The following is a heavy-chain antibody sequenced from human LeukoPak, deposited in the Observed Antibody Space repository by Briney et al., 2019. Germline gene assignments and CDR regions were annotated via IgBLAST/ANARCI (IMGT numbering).Heavy chain of an antibody. V-gene: IGHV4-59*01. Sequence: SETLSLTCTVSGGSISSYYWSWIRQPPGKGLEWIGYIYYSGSTNYNPSLKSRVTISVDTSKNQFSLKLSSVTAADTAVYYCARFQWLGHFDYWGQGTLVTVSS. CDR2: IYYSGST. CDR3: ARFQWLGHFDY. CDR1: GGSISSYY. J-gene: IGHJ4*02. D-gene: IGHD6-19*01.